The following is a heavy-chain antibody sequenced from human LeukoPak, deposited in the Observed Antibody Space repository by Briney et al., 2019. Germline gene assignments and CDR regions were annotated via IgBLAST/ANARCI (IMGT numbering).Heavy chain of an antibody. V-gene: IGHV3-48*01. J-gene: IGHJ4*02. Sequence: GGSLRLSCAASGFSFSTNSMNWVRQVPGKGLEWISYVSSNSATTYYADSVKGRFTISRDNAKNSLYLHMNSLRADDTAVYYCARDTRSLIDYWGQGTLVTVSS. CDR3: ARDTRSLIDY. CDR2: VSSNSATT. CDR1: GFSFSTNS. D-gene: IGHD1-26*01.